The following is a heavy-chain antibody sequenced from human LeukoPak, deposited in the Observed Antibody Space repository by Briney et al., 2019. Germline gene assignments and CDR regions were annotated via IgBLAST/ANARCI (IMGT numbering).Heavy chain of an antibody. CDR1: GFTFSSYG. Sequence: GGSLRLSCAASGFTFSSYGMHWVRQAPGKGLGWVAVIWYDGSNKYYADSVKGRFTTSRDNSKNTLYLQMNSLRAEDAAVYYCARDRSGSYRRYYYYYYMDVWGKGTTVTVSS. CDR3: ARDRSGSYRRYYYYYYMDV. D-gene: IGHD3-10*01. V-gene: IGHV3-33*01. CDR2: IWYDGSNK. J-gene: IGHJ6*03.